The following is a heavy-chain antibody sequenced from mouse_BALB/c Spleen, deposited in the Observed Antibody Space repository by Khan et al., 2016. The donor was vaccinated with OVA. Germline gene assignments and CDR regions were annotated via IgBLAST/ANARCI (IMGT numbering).Heavy chain of an antibody. CDR2: INPTSGYT. Sequence: VELVESGAELAKPGASVKMSCKASGYTFTTYWMHWVKQRPGQGLEWIGYINPTSGYTDYNEKFKDRATLSADKSSSTAYMQLSSLTSEDSAVYYCTRDRIDYRGQGTTLTVSS. CDR3: TRDRIDY. V-gene: IGHV1-7*01. CDR1: GYTFTTYW. J-gene: IGHJ2*01.